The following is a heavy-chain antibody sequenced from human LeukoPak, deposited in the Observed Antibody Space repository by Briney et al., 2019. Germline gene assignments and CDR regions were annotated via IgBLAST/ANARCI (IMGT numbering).Heavy chain of an antibody. D-gene: IGHD3-16*01. Sequence: GGSLRLSCAASGFTFSRYAMHWVRQVPGKGLEWVAVMWFDGSNKYYADSVKGRFTVSRDTSKDTLYLQMSNLRAEDTAVYFCARGGGLDVWGQGATVTVSS. CDR3: ARGGGLDV. V-gene: IGHV3-33*01. CDR1: GFTFSRYA. J-gene: IGHJ6*02. CDR2: MWFDGSNK.